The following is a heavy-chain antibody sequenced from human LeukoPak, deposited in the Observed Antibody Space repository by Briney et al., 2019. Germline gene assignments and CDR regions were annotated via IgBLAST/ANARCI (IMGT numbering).Heavy chain of an antibody. CDR1: GYTFTSYG. Sequence: ASVKVSCKASGYTFTSYGTSWVRQAPGQGLEWMGWISAYNGNTNYAQKLQGRVTMTTDTSTSTAYMELRSLRSDDTAVYYCARAASRDGYNDYWGQGTLVTVSS. D-gene: IGHD5-24*01. CDR3: ARAASRDGYNDY. CDR2: ISAYNGNT. J-gene: IGHJ4*02. V-gene: IGHV1-18*01.